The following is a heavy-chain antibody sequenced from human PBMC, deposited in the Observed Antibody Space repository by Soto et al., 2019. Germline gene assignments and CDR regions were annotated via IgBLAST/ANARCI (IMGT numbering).Heavy chain of an antibody. D-gene: IGHD6-25*01. CDR1: GFTFSSYA. CDR2: ISDDGSNK. Sequence: PGGSLRLSCAASGFTFSSYAMHWVRQAPGKGLEWVAIISDDGSNKYNADSVKGRFTISRDNSRSTLFLQMNSLRAEDTAVYYCARDRSVSAWYYVDYWGQGTLVTVSS. V-gene: IGHV3-30-3*01. CDR3: ARDRSVSAWYYVDY. J-gene: IGHJ4*02.